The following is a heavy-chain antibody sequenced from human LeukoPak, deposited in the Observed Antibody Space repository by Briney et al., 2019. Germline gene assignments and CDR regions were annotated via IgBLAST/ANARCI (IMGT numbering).Heavy chain of an antibody. V-gene: IGHV3-23*01. CDR2: ISGSGGST. CDR3: AKPYDYVWGSYRPPSFDY. J-gene: IGHJ4*02. CDR1: GFTFSSYA. Sequence: GGSLRLSCAASGFTFSSYAMSWVRQAPGKGLEWVSAISGSGGSTYYADSVKGRFTISRDNSKNTLYLQMNSLRAEDTAVYYCAKPYDYVWGSYRPPSFDYWGQGTLVTVSS. D-gene: IGHD3-16*02.